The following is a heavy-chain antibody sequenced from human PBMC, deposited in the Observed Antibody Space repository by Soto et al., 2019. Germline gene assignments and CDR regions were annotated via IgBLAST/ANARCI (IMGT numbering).Heavy chain of an antibody. V-gene: IGHV4-4*07. D-gene: IGHD3-10*01. CDR1: GVSISSYY. J-gene: IGHJ2*01. CDR3: ARDSELIGRSYWYFDL. Sequence: QVQLQESGPGLEKPSETLSLTCAVSGVSISSYYWSWIRQPAGKGLEWIGRIYTTGSTNYSPSLNSRVAMSVDTSNNQISLQLSSVTAADTAVYYCARDSELIGRSYWYFDLWGRGTLVTVSS. CDR2: IYTTGST.